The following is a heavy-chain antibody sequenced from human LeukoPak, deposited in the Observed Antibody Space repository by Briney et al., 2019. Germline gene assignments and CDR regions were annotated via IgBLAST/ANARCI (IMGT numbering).Heavy chain of an antibody. Sequence: SETLSLTCTVSGGSINSGGYYWSWIRQPPGKGLEYIGYIYYSGSTNYNPSLKSRVTISVDTSKNQFSLKLSSVTAADTTVYYCFAPRTNSGFVDYWGQGTLVTVSS. CDR3: FAPRTNSGFVDY. J-gene: IGHJ4*02. CDR1: GGSINSGGYY. D-gene: IGHD2-8*01. CDR2: IYYSGST. V-gene: IGHV4-61*08.